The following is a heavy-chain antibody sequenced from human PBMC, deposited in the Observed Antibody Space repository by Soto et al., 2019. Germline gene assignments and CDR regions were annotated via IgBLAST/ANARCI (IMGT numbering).Heavy chain of an antibody. CDR2: IYHSGST. CDR1: GASVTSDDYY. CDR3: ARDPIFYYASSGYGGSYFDY. J-gene: IGHJ4*02. D-gene: IGHD3-22*01. Sequence: SETLSLTCAVSGASVTSDDYYWSWIRQPPGKGLEWIGYIYHSGSTYYNPSLKSRVSISIDTSQNQFSLKLTSLTAADAAVYYCARDPIFYYASSGYGGSYFDYWGQGSRVTVSS. V-gene: IGHV4-30-4*01.